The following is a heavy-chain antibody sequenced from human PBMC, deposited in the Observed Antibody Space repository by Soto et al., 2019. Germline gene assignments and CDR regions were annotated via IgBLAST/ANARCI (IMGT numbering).Heavy chain of an antibody. J-gene: IGHJ4*02. Sequence: SETLSLTCAVYGGSFSSYHWSWIRQSPGKGLEWIGEINPSGSTSYIPSLESRVTISVDTYKKQFSLKLNSVTAADTAVYYCARGGTFYDFWSTSYPYYFDYWGQGTLVTVSS. CDR3: ARGGTFYDFWSTSYPYYFDY. CDR2: INPSGST. V-gene: IGHV4-34*01. D-gene: IGHD3-3*01. CDR1: GGSFSSYH.